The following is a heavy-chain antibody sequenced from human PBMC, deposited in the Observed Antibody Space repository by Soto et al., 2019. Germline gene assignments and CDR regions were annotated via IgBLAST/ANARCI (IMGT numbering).Heavy chain of an antibody. V-gene: IGHV3-21*01. J-gene: IGHJ4*02. CDR3: ARDSQEWPKDFDY. D-gene: IGHD3-3*01. CDR2: ISSSSSYI. Sequence: EVQLVESGGGLVKPGGSLRLSCAASGFTFSSYSMNWVRQAPGKGLEWVSSISSSSSYIYYADSVKGRFTISRDNAKNSLYLQMNSLRAEVTAVYYCARDSQEWPKDFDYWGQGTLVTVST. CDR1: GFTFSSYS.